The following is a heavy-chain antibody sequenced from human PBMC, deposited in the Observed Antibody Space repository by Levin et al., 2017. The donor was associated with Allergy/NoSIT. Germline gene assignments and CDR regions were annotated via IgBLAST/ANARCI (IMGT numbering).Heavy chain of an antibody. D-gene: IGHD7-27*01. CDR2: IYYSGST. Sequence: GSLRLSCTVSGGSISSYYWSWIRQPPGKGLEWIGYIYYSGSTNYNPSLKSRVTISVDTSKNQFSLNLSSVTAADTAVYYCARVDANWGSPLKFDYWGQGTLVTVSS. V-gene: IGHV4-59*01. CDR3: ARVDANWGSPLKFDY. J-gene: IGHJ4*02. CDR1: GGSISSYY.